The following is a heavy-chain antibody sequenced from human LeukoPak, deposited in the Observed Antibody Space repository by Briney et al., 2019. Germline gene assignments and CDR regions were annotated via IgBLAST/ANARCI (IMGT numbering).Heavy chain of an antibody. J-gene: IGHJ5*02. CDR1: GYTFTSYG. D-gene: IGHD2-2*01. Sequence: ASVKVSCKASGYTFTSYGISWVRQAPGQGLEWMGWISAYNGNTNYAQKLQGRVTMTTDTSTSTAYMELRSLRSDDTAVYYCARDPGVGSTSRNWFDPWGQGTLVTVSS. CDR3: ARDPGVGSTSRNWFDP. CDR2: ISAYNGNT. V-gene: IGHV1-18*01.